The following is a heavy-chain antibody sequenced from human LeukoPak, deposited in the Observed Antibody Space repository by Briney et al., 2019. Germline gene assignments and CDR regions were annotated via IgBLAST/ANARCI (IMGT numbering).Heavy chain of an antibody. Sequence: EASVKVSCKASGYTFTSYGISWVRQAPGQGLEWMGWISTYIGNTKYAQKFLDRVTVTADASTSTAYMELRSLRSDDTAVYYCARAGFCGSFDCYMWSYNWFDPWGQGTLVTVSS. D-gene: IGHD2-2*03. CDR3: ARAGFCGSFDCYMWSYNWFDP. V-gene: IGHV1-18*01. J-gene: IGHJ5*02. CDR1: GYTFTSYG. CDR2: ISTYIGNT.